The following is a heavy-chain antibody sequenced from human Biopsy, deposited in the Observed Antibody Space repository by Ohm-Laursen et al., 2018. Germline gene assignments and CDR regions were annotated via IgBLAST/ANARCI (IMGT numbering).Heavy chain of an antibody. Sequence: TQTLTLTGTFSGFSLSTSGVAVGWIRQPPGKALEWLAFIWWNGDKGYNPSFLRRLTITKDTSKNQVVLTMTNMDPVDTATYYCARDLFDQSWIHADYSYHGMDVWGQGTTVTVSS. V-gene: IGHV2-5*01. J-gene: IGHJ6*02. D-gene: IGHD5-18*01. CDR2: IWWNGDK. CDR1: GFSLSTSGVA. CDR3: ARDLFDQSWIHADYSYHGMDV.